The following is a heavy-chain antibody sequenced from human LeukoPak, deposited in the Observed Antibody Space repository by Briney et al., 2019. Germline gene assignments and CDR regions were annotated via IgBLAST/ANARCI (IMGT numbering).Heavy chain of an antibody. J-gene: IGHJ4*02. Sequence: GGSLRLSCAASGFTFSSYWMSWVRQAPGKGLEWVANIKQDGSEKYYVDSVKGRFTISRDNAKNSLYLQMNSLRAEDTAVYYCARSSIAARQPLYYFDYWDQGTLVTVSS. CDR1: GFTFSSYW. CDR3: ARSSIAARQPLYYFDY. D-gene: IGHD6-6*01. CDR2: IKQDGSEK. V-gene: IGHV3-7*01.